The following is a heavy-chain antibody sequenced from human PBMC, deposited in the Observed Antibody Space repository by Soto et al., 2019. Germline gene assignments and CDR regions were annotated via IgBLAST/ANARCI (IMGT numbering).Heavy chain of an antibody. CDR2: ISAYNGNT. J-gene: IGHJ4*02. CDR1: GYTFTSYG. Sequence: QVPLVQSGAEVKKPGASVKVSCKASGYTFTSYGISWVRQAPGQGLEWMGWISAYNGNTNYAQKLQGRVTMTTDTSTSTAYMELRSLRSDDTAVYYCAIGGDPYDYIWGSYRQNLDYWGQGTLVTVSS. CDR3: AIGGDPYDYIWGSYRQNLDY. V-gene: IGHV1-18*01. D-gene: IGHD3-16*02.